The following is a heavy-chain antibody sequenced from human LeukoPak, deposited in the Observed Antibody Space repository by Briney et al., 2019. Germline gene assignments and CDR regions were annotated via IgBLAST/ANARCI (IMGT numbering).Heavy chain of an antibody. J-gene: IGHJ3*02. Sequence: SQTLSLTYTVSGGSISHVAYSWSWIRQPPGEGLEWIGLFHHTVGIDYKPSLKSRVTISGDRTKNQLSLTLTSVTAADTAVYYCVRGGGLPNCGGYCPPDTWGQGKMVIVSS. V-gene: IGHV4-30-2*01. CDR2: FHHTVGI. D-gene: IGHD2-21*02. CDR3: VRGGGLPNCGGYCPPDT. CDR1: GGSISHVAYS.